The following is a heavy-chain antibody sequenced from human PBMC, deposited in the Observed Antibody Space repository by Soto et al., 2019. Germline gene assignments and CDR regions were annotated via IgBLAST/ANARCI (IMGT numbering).Heavy chain of an antibody. Sequence: SETLSLTCAVYGGSFSGYYWSWIRQPPGKGLEWIGEINHSGSTNYNPSLKSRVTISVDTSKNQFSLKLSSVTAADTAAYYCARYRRRGYYFDYWGQGTLVTVSS. V-gene: IGHV4-34*01. CDR1: GGSFSGYY. J-gene: IGHJ4*02. D-gene: IGHD3-22*01. CDR2: INHSGST. CDR3: ARYRRRGYYFDY.